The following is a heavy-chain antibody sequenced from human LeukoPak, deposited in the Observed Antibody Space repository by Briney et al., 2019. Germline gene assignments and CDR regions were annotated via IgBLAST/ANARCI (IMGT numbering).Heavy chain of an antibody. J-gene: IGHJ4*02. CDR1: GVSISSYY. V-gene: IGHV4-59*01. D-gene: IGHD6-13*01. CDR2: IYYSGST. CDR3: ARVYSSSWYQFDY. Sequence: TLETLCLTCTVSGVSISSYYWSWIRQPPGKGLEWIGYIYYSGSTNYNPSLKSRVTISVDTSKNQFSLKLSSVTAADTAVYYCARVYSSSWYQFDYWGQGTLVTVSS.